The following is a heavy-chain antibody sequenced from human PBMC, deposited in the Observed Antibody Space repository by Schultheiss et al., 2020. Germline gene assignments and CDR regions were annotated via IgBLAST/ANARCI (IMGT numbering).Heavy chain of an antibody. CDR2: IKHDGSEK. CDR1: GFTFNPYW. D-gene: IGHD5-24*01. J-gene: IGHJ4*02. V-gene: IGHV3-7*03. Sequence: GGSLRLSCAASGFTFNPYWMTWVRRAPGKGLEWVANIKHDGSEKYYVDSVKGRFTISRDNAKKSLSLQMHSLRGEDTAVYYCAREDGGSAAHDYWGQGTMVTVSS. CDR3: AREDGGSAAHDY.